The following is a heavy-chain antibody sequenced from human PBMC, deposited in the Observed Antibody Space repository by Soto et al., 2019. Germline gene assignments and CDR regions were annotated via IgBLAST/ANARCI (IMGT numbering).Heavy chain of an antibody. V-gene: IGHV4-39*07. J-gene: IGHJ4*02. D-gene: IGHD5-12*01. CDR1: GGSTSSSSYY. CDR2: IYHRGST. Sequence: SETLSLTCTVSGGSTSSSSYYWGWIRQPPGKGLEWLGSIYHRGSTYYKPSLKSRVTISVDRSKNQFSLKLSSVTAADTAVYYCAAGGGLPRYYWGQGTLVTVSS. CDR3: AAGGGLPRYY.